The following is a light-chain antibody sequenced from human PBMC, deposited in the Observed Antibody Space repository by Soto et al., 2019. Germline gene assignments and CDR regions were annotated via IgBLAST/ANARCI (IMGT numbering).Light chain of an antibody. Sequence: IVLTQSPCSLSLSPVEVATLSCRAGQGVTTNFAWYQQKSGQSPRLLIYDVSIRATGVPARFSATGSETDFTLTISGLQSEDSAVYFCQQYGSSPTFGQGTKVDTK. CDR2: DVS. J-gene: IGKJ1*01. CDR3: QQYGSSPT. V-gene: IGKV3-20*01. CDR1: QGVTTN.